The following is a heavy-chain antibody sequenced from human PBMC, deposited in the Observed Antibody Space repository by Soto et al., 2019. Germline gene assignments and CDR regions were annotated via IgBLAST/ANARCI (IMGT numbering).Heavy chain of an antibody. CDR3: AHRLYYDSRWFDP. J-gene: IGHJ5*02. CDR2: IFGDYDK. D-gene: IGHD3-22*01. V-gene: IGHV2-5*02. Sequence: QITLKESGPALVKPTQTLTLTCTFSGFSLSSNTVGVGWIRQPPGKALEWLALIFGDYDKRYNPSLKSRLSISVDTPKNQVVLTMTNMDPVDTATYFCAHRLYYDSRWFDPWGQGILVTVSS. CDR1: GFSLSSNTVG.